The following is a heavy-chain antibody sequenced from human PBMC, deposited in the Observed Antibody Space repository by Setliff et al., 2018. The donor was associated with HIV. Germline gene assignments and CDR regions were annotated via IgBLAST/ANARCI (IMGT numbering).Heavy chain of an antibody. CDR2: INRSEST. CDR1: GGSLSGHF. CDR3: ARQSTMAAAAFDY. V-gene: IGHV4-34*01. Sequence: SETLSLTCAVYGGSLSGHFWSWIRQPPGKGLEWIGEINRSESTNYNSSLKSRVTMSVDTSKRQFSLKLASVTAANTAIYYCARQSTMAAAAFDYWGQGTLVTVSS. D-gene: IGHD6-13*01. J-gene: IGHJ4*02.